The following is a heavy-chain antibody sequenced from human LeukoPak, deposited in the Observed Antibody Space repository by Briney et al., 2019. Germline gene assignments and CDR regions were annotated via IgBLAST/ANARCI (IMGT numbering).Heavy chain of an antibody. CDR3: ARAEGYGGELDS. V-gene: IGHV3-7*01. J-gene: IGHJ4*02. CDR1: DGSFSSYY. CDR2: IKQDGSEK. D-gene: IGHD4-23*01. Sequence: ETLSLTCGVYDGSFSSYYWSWIRQPPGKGLERVANIKQDGSEKYYVDSVKGRFTISRDNAKNSLYLQMNSLRAEDTAVYYCARAEGYGGELDSWGQGTLVTVSS.